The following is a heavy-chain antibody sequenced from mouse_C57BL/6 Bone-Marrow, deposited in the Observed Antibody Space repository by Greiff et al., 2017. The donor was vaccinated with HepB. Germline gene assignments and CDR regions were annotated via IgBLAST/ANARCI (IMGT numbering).Heavy chain of an antibody. D-gene: IGHD1-1*01. V-gene: IGHV1-52*01. CDR3: ARRVGSGLDY. Sequence: QVQLQQPGAELVRPGSSVKLSCKASGYTFTSYWMHWVKQRPIQGLEWIGNIDPSDSETHYNQKFKDKATLTVDKSSSTAYMQLSSLTSEDSAVYYCARRVGSGLDYWGQGTTLTVSS. CDR1: GYTFTSYW. J-gene: IGHJ2*01. CDR2: IDPSDSET.